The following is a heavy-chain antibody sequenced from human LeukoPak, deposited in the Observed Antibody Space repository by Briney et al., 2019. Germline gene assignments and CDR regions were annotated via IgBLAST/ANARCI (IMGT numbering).Heavy chain of an antibody. V-gene: IGHV3-9*01. Sequence: PGGSLRLSCAASGFTFDDYAMHWVRQAPGKGLEWVSGISWNSGSIGYADSVKGRFTISRDNAKNSLYLQMNSLRAEDTALYYCAKAVGATTGPFDYWGQGTLVTVSS. D-gene: IGHD1-26*01. CDR1: GFTFDDYA. CDR2: ISWNSGSI. CDR3: AKAVGATTGPFDY. J-gene: IGHJ4*02.